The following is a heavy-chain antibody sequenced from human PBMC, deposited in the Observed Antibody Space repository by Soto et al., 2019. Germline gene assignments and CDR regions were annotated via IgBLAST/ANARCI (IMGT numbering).Heavy chain of an antibody. V-gene: IGHV3-23*01. D-gene: IGHD6-19*01. CDR1: GITFSSYA. Sequence: EVQLLESGGGLVQPGGSLRLSCAASGITFSSYAMSWVRQAPGKGLEWVSVSGSGGSTYYADSVKGRFTISRDNSKNTLYLQMNSLRAGDTAIYYCAKRGAGHYFDYWGQGTLVTVSS. CDR2: SGSGGST. J-gene: IGHJ4*02. CDR3: AKRGAGHYFDY.